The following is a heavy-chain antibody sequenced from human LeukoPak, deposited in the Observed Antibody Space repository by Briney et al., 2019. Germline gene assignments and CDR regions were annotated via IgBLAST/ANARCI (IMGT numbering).Heavy chain of an antibody. V-gene: IGHV4-39*01. CDR1: GGSISSSSYY. D-gene: IGHD6-19*01. CDR2: IYYSGST. Sequence: SETLSLTCTVSGGSISSSSYYWGWIRQPPGKGLEWIGSIYYSGSTYYNPSLKSRVTISVDTSKNQFSLKLSSVTAADTAVYYCARARYSSGWSFPLYYFDYWGQGTLVTVSS. J-gene: IGHJ4*02. CDR3: ARARYSSGWSFPLYYFDY.